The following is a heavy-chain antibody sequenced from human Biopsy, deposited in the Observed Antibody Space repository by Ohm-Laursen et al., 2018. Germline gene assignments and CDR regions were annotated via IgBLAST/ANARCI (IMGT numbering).Heavy chain of an antibody. V-gene: IGHV4-4*07. CDR3: ARDRDRRGWFDP. CDR2: IYTSGIT. Sequence: SDTLSLTCAVSGGSISGSSWSWIRQPAGKGLEWIGQIYTSGITNYNPSLKSRVTMSVDTSKNKFSLRVSSVTAAGTAVYYCARDRDRRGWFDPWGQGTLVIGSS. CDR1: GGSISGSS. D-gene: IGHD1-14*01. J-gene: IGHJ5*02.